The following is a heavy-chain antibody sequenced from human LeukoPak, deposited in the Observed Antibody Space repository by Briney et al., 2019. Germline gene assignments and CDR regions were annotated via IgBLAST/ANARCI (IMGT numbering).Heavy chain of an antibody. Sequence: ASVKVSCKVSGYTLTELSMHWVRQAPGKGREWMGRFDPEDGETIYAKKFQGRVTMTEDTSTDTAYMELSSLRSEDKAVYYCATFNSAYSSGWCFDYWGQGTLVTVSS. V-gene: IGHV1-24*01. J-gene: IGHJ4*02. D-gene: IGHD6-19*01. CDR2: FDPEDGET. CDR1: GYTLTELS. CDR3: ATFNSAYSSGWCFDY.